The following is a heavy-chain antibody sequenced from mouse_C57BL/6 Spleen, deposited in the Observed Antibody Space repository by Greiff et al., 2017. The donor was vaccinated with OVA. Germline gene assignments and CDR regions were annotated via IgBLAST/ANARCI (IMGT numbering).Heavy chain of an antibody. CDR2: IWSGGST. V-gene: IGHV2-2*01. Sequence: VKLVESGPGLVQPSQSLSITCTVSGFSLTSYGVHWVRQSPGKGLEWLGVIWSGGSTDYNAAFISRLSISKDNSKSQVFFKRNSQQADDTAICYCARTFAYWGQGTLVTVSA. J-gene: IGHJ3*01. CDR1: GFSLTSYG. CDR3: ARTFAY.